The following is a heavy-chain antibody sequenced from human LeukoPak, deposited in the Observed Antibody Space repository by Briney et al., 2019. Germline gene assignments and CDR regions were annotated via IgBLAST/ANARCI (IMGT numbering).Heavy chain of an antibody. J-gene: IGHJ3*02. CDR1: GGSISSSNW. D-gene: IGHD3-3*01. CDR3: ARVGGLGEWFQGAFDI. V-gene: IGHV4-4*02. Sequence: SETLSLTCAVSGGSISSSNWWSWVRQPPGKGLEWIGEIYHSGSTNYNPSLKSRVTISVDKSKNQFSLKLSSVTAADTAVYYCARVGGLGEWFQGAFDIWGQGTMVTVSS. CDR2: IYHSGST.